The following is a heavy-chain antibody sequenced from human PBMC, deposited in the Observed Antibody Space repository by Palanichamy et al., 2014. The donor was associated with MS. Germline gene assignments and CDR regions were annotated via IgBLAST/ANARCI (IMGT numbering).Heavy chain of an antibody. CDR2: IYYSGST. V-gene: IGHV4-61*01. CDR1: VAPSAVVGYY. Sequence: VQAAGVGPGLVKTFRRPCPSPALSLVAPSAVVGYYWSWIRQPPGKGLEWIGYIYYSGSTNYNPSLKSRVTISVDTSKNQFSLKLSSVTAADTAVYYCARVIVVVVAAQQLEAFDIWGQGTMVTVSS. D-gene: IGHD2-15*01. J-gene: IGHJ3*02. CDR3: ARVIVVVVAAQQLEAFDI.